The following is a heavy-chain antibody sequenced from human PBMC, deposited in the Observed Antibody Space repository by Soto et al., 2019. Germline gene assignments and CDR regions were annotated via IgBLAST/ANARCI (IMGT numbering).Heavy chain of an antibody. CDR3: ARMVGATLVDF. CDR1: GASISSTTSGNW. Sequence: QVQLQESGPGLVRPSGTLSLTCAVSGASISSTTSGNWWSWVRQPPGKGLEWIGEIYQSGSTNYNPSLKSRVTMSVDKSKNQFSLNLSSVTAADTAVYYCARMVGATLVDFWGQGTLVTVSS. D-gene: IGHD1-26*01. CDR2: IYQSGST. V-gene: IGHV4-4*02. J-gene: IGHJ4*02.